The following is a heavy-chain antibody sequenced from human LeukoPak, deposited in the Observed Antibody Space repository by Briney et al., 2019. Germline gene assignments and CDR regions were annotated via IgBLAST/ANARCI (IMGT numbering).Heavy chain of an antibody. V-gene: IGHV3-15*01. CDR3: TTVRPGTSGYSY. J-gene: IGHJ4*02. CDR2: VRSKADGGTT. D-gene: IGHD3-22*01. CDR1: GFTFSRAW. Sequence: GGSLRLSCAASGFTFSRAWMTWVRQAPGKGLEWVGRVRSKADGGTTDYAAPAKGRFTISRDDSKNTVLLQMNSLKTEDTAVYYCTTVRPGTSGYSYWGQGTLVTVSS.